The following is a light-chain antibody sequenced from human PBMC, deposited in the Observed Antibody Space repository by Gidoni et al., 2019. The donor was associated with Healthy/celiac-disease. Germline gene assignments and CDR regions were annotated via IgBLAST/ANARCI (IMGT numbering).Light chain of an antibody. Sequence: DIQMTQSPSTLSASVGDRVTITCRASQSISSWLAWYQQKPGKAPKLLIYDASILESGVPSRCSGSGSGTEFTLTISSLQPDDFATYYCQQYNSYLYTFGQGTKLEIK. CDR2: DAS. CDR3: QQYNSYLYT. CDR1: QSISSW. V-gene: IGKV1-5*01. J-gene: IGKJ2*01.